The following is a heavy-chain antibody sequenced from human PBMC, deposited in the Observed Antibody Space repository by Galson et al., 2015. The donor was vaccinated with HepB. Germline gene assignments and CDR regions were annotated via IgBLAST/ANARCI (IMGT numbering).Heavy chain of an antibody. J-gene: IGHJ6*04. CDR3: ARTLRPYSIPTLDV. D-gene: IGHD2-21*01. V-gene: IGHV2-70*11. CDR2: IDWDDDK. CDR1: GFSLSTSGMC. Sequence: PALVKPTQTLTLTCTFSGFSLSTSGMCVSWIRQPPGKALEWLARIDWDDDKYYSTSLKTRLTISKDTSKNQVVLTMTNMDPVDTATYYCARTLRPYSIPTLDVWGKGTTVTVSS.